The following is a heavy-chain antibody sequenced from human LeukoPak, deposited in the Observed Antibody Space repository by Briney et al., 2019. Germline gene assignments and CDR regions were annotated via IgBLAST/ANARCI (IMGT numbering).Heavy chain of an antibody. CDR3: ARVLLWFGEIYYGMDV. CDR1: GGSFSGYY. Sequence: SETLSLTCAVYGGSFSGYYWSWIRQPPGKGLEWIGGINHSGSTNYNPSLKSRVTISVDTSKNQFSLKLSSVTAADTAVYYCARVLLWFGEIYYGMDVWGQGTTVTVSS. V-gene: IGHV4-34*01. D-gene: IGHD3-10*01. J-gene: IGHJ6*02. CDR2: INHSGST.